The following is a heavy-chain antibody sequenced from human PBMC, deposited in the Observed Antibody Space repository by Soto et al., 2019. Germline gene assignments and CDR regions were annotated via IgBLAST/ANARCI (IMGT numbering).Heavy chain of an antibody. D-gene: IGHD5-18*01. CDR2: IDPSDSYT. Sequence: GESLKISCKGSGYSFTSYWISWLRQMPGKGLEWMGRIDPSDSYTNYSPSFQGHVTISADKSISTAYLQWSSLKASDTAMYYCARTSMQSRGYSYGHGGMDVWGQGTTVTVSS. CDR3: ARTSMQSRGYSYGHGGMDV. V-gene: IGHV5-10-1*01. J-gene: IGHJ6*02. CDR1: GYSFTSYW.